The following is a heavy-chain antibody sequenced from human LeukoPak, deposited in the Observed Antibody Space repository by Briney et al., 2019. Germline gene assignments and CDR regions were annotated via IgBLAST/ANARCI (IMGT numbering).Heavy chain of an antibody. CDR2: MFYNGAT. D-gene: IGHD6-19*01. Sequence: SETLSLTCSVSGGSISSSDYYWGWLRQPPGKGLEWIGTMFYNGATKSNPSLSSRVTMSIDTSKNQFSLKLRAVTAADTAVYYCAREARFALPVVGSGDYWGQGTVVTVSS. CDR3: AREARFALPVVGSGDY. V-gene: IGHV4-39*07. CDR1: GGSISSSDYY. J-gene: IGHJ4*02.